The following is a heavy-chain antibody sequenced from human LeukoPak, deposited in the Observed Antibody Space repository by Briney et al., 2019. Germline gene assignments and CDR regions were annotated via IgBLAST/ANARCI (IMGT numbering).Heavy chain of an antibody. D-gene: IGHD2-2*01. Sequence: ASVKVSCKASGYTFTGYYMHWVRQAPGQGLEWMGWINPNSGGTNYAQKFQGRVTMTRDTSISTAYMELSRLRSDDTAVYYCARQTNLGYCSSTSCPGDYWGQGTLVTVSS. CDR3: ARQTNLGYCSSTSCPGDY. CDR2: INPNSGGT. CDR1: GYTFTGYY. V-gene: IGHV1-2*02. J-gene: IGHJ4*02.